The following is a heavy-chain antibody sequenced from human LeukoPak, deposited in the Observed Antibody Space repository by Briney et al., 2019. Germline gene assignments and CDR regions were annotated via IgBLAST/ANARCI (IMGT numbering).Heavy chain of an antibody. Sequence: WETLDPTCTVSGGSISSSSYYWGWIRQPPGKGLEWIGSMYYSGITYYNPSLKSRVTISVDTSKNQFSLKLSSVTAADTAVYYCARHGGYCSGTSCYGVWFDPWGAGNLVTVSS. CDR1: GGSISSSSYY. CDR2: MYYSGIT. V-gene: IGHV4-39*01. J-gene: IGHJ5*02. CDR3: ARHGGYCSGTSCYGVWFDP. D-gene: IGHD2-2*01.